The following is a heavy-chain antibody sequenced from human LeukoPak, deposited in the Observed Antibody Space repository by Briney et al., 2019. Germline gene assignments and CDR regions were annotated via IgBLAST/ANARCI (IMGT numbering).Heavy chain of an antibody. D-gene: IGHD3-16*02. Sequence: GGSLRLSCAASGFTFSSYEMNWVRQAPGKGLEWVSYISSSGSTIYYADSVKGRFTISRANSENTLYLQMNSLRAEDTAVYYCAKDRVPITFGGVIVSDGFYGSDYWGQGTLVTVSS. CDR3: AKDRVPITFGGVIVSDGFYGSDY. J-gene: IGHJ4*02. CDR2: ISSSGSTI. V-gene: IGHV3-48*03. CDR1: GFTFSSYE.